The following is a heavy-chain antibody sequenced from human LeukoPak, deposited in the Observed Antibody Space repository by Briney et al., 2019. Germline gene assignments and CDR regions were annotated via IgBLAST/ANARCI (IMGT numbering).Heavy chain of an antibody. CDR2: ISGSAVIT. D-gene: IGHD3-3*01. J-gene: IGHJ3*02. CDR1: GFTFSSYA. Sequence: GSLRLSCAASGFTFSSYAMSWVRQAPGKGLEWVSAISGSAVITFYADSVKGRFTISRDNSKNTLYLQMNSLRAEDTALYYCAKSRLSGINDAFDIWGQGTMVTVSS. V-gene: IGHV3-23*01. CDR3: AKSRLSGINDAFDI.